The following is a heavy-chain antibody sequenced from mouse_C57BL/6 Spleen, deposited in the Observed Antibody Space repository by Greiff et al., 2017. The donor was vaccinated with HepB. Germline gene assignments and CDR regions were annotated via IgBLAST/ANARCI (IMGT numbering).Heavy chain of an antibody. CDR3: ARDPYYYGSSYDYFDY. J-gene: IGHJ2*01. CDR1: GFTFSSYA. CDR2: ISDGGSYT. Sequence: EVKVVESGGGLVKPGGSLKLSCAASGFTFSSYAMSWVRQTPEKRLEWVATISDGGSYTYYPDNVKGRFTISRDNAKNNLYLQMSHLKSEDTAMYYCARDPYYYGSSYDYFDYWGQGTTLTVSS. V-gene: IGHV5-4*01. D-gene: IGHD1-1*01.